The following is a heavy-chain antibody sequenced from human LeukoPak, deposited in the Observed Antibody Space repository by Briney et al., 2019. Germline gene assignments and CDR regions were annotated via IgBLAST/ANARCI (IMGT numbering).Heavy chain of an antibody. J-gene: IGHJ4*02. D-gene: IGHD3-16*02. CDR2: INHSGST. CDR3: ARVTIEVWGSYRYFDY. CDR1: GGSFSGYY. Sequence: SETLSLTCAVYGGSFSGYYWSWIRQPPGKGLEWIGEINHSGSTNYNPSLKSRVTISVDTSKNQFSLKLSSVTAADTAVYYCARVTIEVWGSYRYFDYWGQGTLVTVSS. V-gene: IGHV4-34*01.